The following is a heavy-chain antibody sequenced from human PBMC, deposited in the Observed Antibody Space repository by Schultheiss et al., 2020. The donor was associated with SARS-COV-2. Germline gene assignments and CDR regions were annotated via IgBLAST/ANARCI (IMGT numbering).Heavy chain of an antibody. V-gene: IGHV3-30*01. CDR1: GFTFSGSA. Sequence: GESLKISCAASGFTFSGSAMHWVRQAPGKGLEWVAVISYDGSNKYYADSVKGRFTISRDNSKNTLYLQMNSLRAEDTAVYYCARESRYYDSSGYYEAEDYWGQGTLVTVSS. J-gene: IGHJ4*02. CDR3: ARESRYYDSSGYYEAEDY. CDR2: ISYDGSNK. D-gene: IGHD3-22*01.